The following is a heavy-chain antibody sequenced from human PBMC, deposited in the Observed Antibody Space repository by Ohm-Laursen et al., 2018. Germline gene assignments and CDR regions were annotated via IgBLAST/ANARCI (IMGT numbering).Heavy chain of an antibody. CDR2: IYYSEST. Sequence: SDTLSLTCTVSGGSISSYYWSWIRQPPGKGLEWIGYIYYSESTNYNPSLKSRVTISVDTSKNQFSLKLSSVTAADTAVYYCAGLITYYYDSSGQDAFDIWGQGTMVTVSS. CDR3: AGLITYYYDSSGQDAFDI. D-gene: IGHD3-22*01. J-gene: IGHJ3*02. V-gene: IGHV4-59*07. CDR1: GGSISSYY.